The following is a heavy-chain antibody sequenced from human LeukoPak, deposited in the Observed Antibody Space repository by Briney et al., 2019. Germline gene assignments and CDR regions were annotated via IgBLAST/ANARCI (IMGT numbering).Heavy chain of an antibody. CDR1: GFTFSDYY. CDR3: AKDLAYYGSGGGMDV. V-gene: IGHV3-11*01. Sequence: PGGSLRLSCAASGFTFSDYYMSWIRQAPGKGLEWVSYISSSGSTIYYADSVKGRFTISRDNSKNTLYLQMNSLRAEDTAVYYCAKDLAYYGSGGGMDVWGKGTTVTASS. D-gene: IGHD3-10*01. CDR2: ISSSGSTI. J-gene: IGHJ6*04.